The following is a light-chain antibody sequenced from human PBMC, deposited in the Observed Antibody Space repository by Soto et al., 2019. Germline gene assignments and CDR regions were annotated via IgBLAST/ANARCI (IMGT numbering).Light chain of an antibody. CDR3: QTWGTGTPWV. V-gene: IGLV4-69*01. CDR1: SGHSNYA. CDR2: LNSDGSH. J-gene: IGLJ3*02. Sequence: QPVLTQSPSASASLGATVKLTCTLSSGHSNYAIAWHQQQPEKGPRYLMKLNSDGSHSNGDGIPDRFPGSSSEAERYLTISRLLCEDGADYYCQTWGTGTPWVFGGGTKLTVL.